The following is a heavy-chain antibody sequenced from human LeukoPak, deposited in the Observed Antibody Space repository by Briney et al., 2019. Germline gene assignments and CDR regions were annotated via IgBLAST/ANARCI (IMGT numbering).Heavy chain of an antibody. Sequence: PGGSLRLSCAASGFTFSSYEVNWVRQAPGKGLEWVSYISSSGSTIYYADSVKGRFTISRDNAKNSLYLQMNSLRAEDTAAYYCASGTTGTTGYYYYYYYMDVWGKGTTVTVSS. V-gene: IGHV3-48*03. J-gene: IGHJ6*03. D-gene: IGHD1-1*01. CDR2: ISSSGSTI. CDR1: GFTFSSYE. CDR3: ASGTTGTTGYYYYYYYMDV.